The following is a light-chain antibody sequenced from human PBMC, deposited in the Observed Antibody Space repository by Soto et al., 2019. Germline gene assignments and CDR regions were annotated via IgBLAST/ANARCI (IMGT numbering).Light chain of an antibody. CDR1: QSVSSY. CDR2: DAS. J-gene: IGKJ4*01. CDR3: QQRSNWPPLLT. Sequence: EIVVTQSPATLSLSPGEIATLSCRASQSVSSYLTWYQQKPGQAPRLLIYDASNRATGIPARLSGSGSGTDFTLTISSLEPEDFAVYYCQQRSNWPPLLTFGGGTKVEIK. V-gene: IGKV3-11*01.